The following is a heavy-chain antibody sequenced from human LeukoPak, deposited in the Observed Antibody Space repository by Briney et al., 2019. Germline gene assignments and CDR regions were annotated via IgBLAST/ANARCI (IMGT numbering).Heavy chain of an antibody. CDR2: IKQDGSEK. CDR1: GFTFSSYW. J-gene: IGHJ4*02. D-gene: IGHD6-13*01. V-gene: IGHV3-7*01. Sequence: GGSLRLSCAASGFTFSSYWMSWVRQAPGKGLEWVANIKQDGSEKYYVDSVKGRFTISRDNSKNTLYLQMNSLRAEDTAVYYCAKDQAVGIAALDYWGQGTLVTVSS. CDR3: AKDQAVGIAALDY.